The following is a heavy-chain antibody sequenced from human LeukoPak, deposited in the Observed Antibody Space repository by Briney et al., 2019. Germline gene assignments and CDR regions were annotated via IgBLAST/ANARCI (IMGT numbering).Heavy chain of an antibody. CDR1: GFTFSSYG. CDR2: ISYDGSNK. J-gene: IGHJ4*02. V-gene: IGHV3-30*18. Sequence: GGSLRLSCAASGFTFSSYGMHWVRQAPGKGLEWVAVISYDGSNKYYADSVKGRFTTSRDNSKNTLYLQMNSLRAEDTAVYYCAKDGLEYSSSSSVFDYWGQGTLVTVSS. D-gene: IGHD6-6*01. CDR3: AKDGLEYSSSSSVFDY.